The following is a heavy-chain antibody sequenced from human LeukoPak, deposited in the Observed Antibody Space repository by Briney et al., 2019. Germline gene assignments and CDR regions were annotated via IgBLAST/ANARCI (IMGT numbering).Heavy chain of an antibody. Sequence: PAGTLSLTCAASGFTFSSYEWNWVRQAPGKGLEGVSYISSSGSTIYYADSVKGRFTFSRDITKNSLYLQLNSLRVEDTAVYYCARDGVAPGIYFDSWGQGTLVTVSS. CDR2: ISSSGSTI. V-gene: IGHV3-48*03. CDR1: GFTFSSYE. J-gene: IGHJ4*02. D-gene: IGHD2-2*01. CDR3: ARDGVAPGIYFDS.